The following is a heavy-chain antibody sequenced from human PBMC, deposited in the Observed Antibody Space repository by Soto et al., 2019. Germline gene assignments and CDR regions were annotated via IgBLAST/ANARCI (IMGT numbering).Heavy chain of an antibody. V-gene: IGHV1-18*01. CDR2: ISGYNGDT. D-gene: IGHD2-8*01. Sequence: QGQLVQSGAEVKKPGASVKVSCKASGYTFTRYGTSWVRQAPGQGLEWMGWISGYNGDTNYAKKFQGRVTMTIDTSTLTTYMELRSLTSDDTAVYYCAKNGQPPYYYYGMDVWGQGTTVTVSS. CDR3: AKNGQPPYYYYGMDV. CDR1: GYTFTRYG. J-gene: IGHJ6*02.